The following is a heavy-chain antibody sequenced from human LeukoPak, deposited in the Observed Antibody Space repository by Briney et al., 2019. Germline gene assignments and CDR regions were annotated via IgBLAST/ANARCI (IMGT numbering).Heavy chain of an antibody. D-gene: IGHD3-10*01. V-gene: IGHV3-49*04. J-gene: IGHJ4*02. CDR1: GFTFGDYA. CDR2: IRSKAYGGTT. CDR3: TRVMRGAGDY. Sequence: PGRSLRLSCTASGFTFGDYAMSWVRQAPGKGLEGVGFIRSKAYGGTTEYAASVKGRFTISRDDSKSIAYLQMNSLKTEDTAVYYCTRVMRGAGDYWGQGTLVTVSS.